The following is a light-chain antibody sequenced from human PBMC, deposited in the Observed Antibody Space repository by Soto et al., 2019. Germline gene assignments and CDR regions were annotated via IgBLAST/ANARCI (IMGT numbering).Light chain of an antibody. CDR1: QSVDSW. CDR2: KAS. CDR3: QHYNDYSRV. V-gene: IGKV1-5*03. J-gene: IGKJ1*01. Sequence: DIQMNQSPSTLSASIGDRVTITCRASQSVDSWLAWYQQQPGKAPKLLIYKASSLQTGVPSRFSGSGSGTEFTLTISSLQPHDVATYYCQHYNDYSRVFGQGTRVEI.